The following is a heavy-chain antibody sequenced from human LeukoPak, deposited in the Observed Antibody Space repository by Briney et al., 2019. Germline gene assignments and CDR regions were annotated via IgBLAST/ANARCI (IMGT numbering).Heavy chain of an antibody. CDR2: INTNTGNP. CDR1: GYTFTSYA. Sequence: ASVKVSCTASGYTFTSYAMNWVRQAPGQGLEWMGWINTNTGNPTYAQGFTGRFVFSLDTSVSTAYLQISSLKAEDTAVYYCARDYPVVATTMTIDAFDIWGQGTMVTVSS. J-gene: IGHJ3*02. V-gene: IGHV7-4-1*02. CDR3: ARDYPVVATTMTIDAFDI. D-gene: IGHD5-12*01.